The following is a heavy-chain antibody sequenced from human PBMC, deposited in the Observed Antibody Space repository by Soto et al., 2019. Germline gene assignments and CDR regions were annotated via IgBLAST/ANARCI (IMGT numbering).Heavy chain of an antibody. CDR2: MNPNSGNT. D-gene: IGHD3-22*01. J-gene: IGHJ4*02. CDR1: GGTFSSYA. CDR3: ARSRNTMIVVAPEDY. Sequence: ASVKVSCXASGGTFSSYAISWVRQAPGQGLEWMGWMNPNSGNTGYAQKFQGRVTMTRNTSISTAYMELSSLRSEDTAVYYCARSRNTMIVVAPEDYWGQGTLVTVSS. V-gene: IGHV1-8*02.